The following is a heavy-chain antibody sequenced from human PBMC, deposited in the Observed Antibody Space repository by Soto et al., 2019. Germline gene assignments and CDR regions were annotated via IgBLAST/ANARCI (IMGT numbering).Heavy chain of an antibody. J-gene: IGHJ4*02. CDR1: GGSISSYY. V-gene: IGHV4-59*01. CDR3: ARVGAAGIGRGRSLFDY. Sequence: QVQLQESGPGLVKPSETLSLTCTVSGGSISSYYWSWIRQPPGKGLEWIGYIYYSGSTNYNPSLKSRVTISVDTSKNQFSLKLSSVTAADTAVYYCARVGAAGIGRGRSLFDYWGQGTLVTVSS. D-gene: IGHD6-13*01. CDR2: IYYSGST.